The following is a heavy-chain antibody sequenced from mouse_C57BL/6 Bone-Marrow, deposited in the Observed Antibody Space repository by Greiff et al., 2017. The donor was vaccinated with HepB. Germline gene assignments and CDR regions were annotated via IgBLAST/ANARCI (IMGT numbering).Heavy chain of an antibody. CDR2: IDPGNGDT. Sequence: VQLKESGAELVRPGASVKLSCTASGFNIKDDYMHWVKQRPEQGLEWIGWIDPGNGDTEYASKFQGKATITADTSSNTAYLQLSSLTSEDTAVYYCTTYYPYYFDYWGQGTTLTVSS. D-gene: IGHD1-1*01. CDR1: GFNIKDDY. J-gene: IGHJ2*01. V-gene: IGHV14-4*01. CDR3: TTYYPYYFDY.